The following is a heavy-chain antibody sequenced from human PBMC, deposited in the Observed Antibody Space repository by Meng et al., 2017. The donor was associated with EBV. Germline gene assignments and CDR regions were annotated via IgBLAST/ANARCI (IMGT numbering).Heavy chain of an antibody. CDR1: GGSISGSCYY. J-gene: IGHJ4*02. V-gene: IGHV4-39*07. CDR3: ARSSPVRFGELSN. CDR2: IYYSGST. D-gene: IGHD3-10*01. Sequence: QLQLQESGPGLVXXXXXLXRTXTVSGGSISGSCYYWGWIRQPPGKGLEWIGSIYYSGSTYYNPSLKSRVTISVDTSKNQFSLKLSSVTAADTAVYYCARSSPVRFGELSNWGQGTLVTVSS.